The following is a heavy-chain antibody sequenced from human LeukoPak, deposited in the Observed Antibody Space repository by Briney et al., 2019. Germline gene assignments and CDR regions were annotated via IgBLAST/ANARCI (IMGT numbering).Heavy chain of an antibody. J-gene: IGHJ3*02. D-gene: IGHD4-23*01. V-gene: IGHV3-23*01. CDR1: GFTFSSYA. CDR2: ISGSGGST. CDR3: AKAIPPHRTVVTGQDAFDI. Sequence: GGSLRLSCAASGFTFSSYAMSWVRQAPGKGLEWVSAISGSGGSTYYADSVKGRFTISRDNSKNTLYLQMNSLRAEDTAVYYCAKAIPPHRTVVTGQDAFDIWGQGTMVTVSS.